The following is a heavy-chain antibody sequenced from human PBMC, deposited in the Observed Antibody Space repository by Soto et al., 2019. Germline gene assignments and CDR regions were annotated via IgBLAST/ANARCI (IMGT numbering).Heavy chain of an antibody. J-gene: IGHJ5*02. V-gene: IGHV3-30*03. CDR1: GFTFSSYG. D-gene: IGHD2-8*01. CDR2: ISYDGSNK. Sequence: QVQLVESGGGVVQPGRSLRLSCAASGFTFSSYGMHWVRQAPGKGLEWVAVISYDGSNKYYADSVKGRFTISRDNSKNPLYLQMTSLRAEDTAVYYCACTPSFDPWGQGTLVTVSS. CDR3: ACTPSFDP.